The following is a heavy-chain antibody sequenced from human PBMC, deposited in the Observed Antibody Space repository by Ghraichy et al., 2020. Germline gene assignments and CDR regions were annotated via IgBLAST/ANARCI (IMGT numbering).Heavy chain of an antibody. CDR3: ASFQDDTFDI. V-gene: IGHV4-30-2*01. Sequence: SQTLSLTCAVSGGSISSGGYSWSWIRQPPGKGLEWIGYIYHSGSTYYNPSLKSRVTISVDRSKNQFSLKLSSVTAADTAVYYCASFQDDTFDIWGQGKMVTVSS. CDR1: GGSISSGGYS. J-gene: IGHJ3*02. CDR2: IYHSGST.